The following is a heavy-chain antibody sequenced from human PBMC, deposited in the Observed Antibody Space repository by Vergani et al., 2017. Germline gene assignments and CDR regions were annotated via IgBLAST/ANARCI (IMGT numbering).Heavy chain of an antibody. CDR1: GFTFGDYY. V-gene: IGHV3-7*01. D-gene: IGHD3-22*01. Sequence: EVHLEESGGGLVQPGGSLRLSCAASGFTFGDYYMAWIRLAPGKGLDWVASIKRDGTETFYVDSVKGRFTISRDNAKTTLYLQMNSLRDEDRGVYYCAKDQYYDTRGYSSLDYWGQGTQVTVSS. CDR3: AKDQYYDTRGYSSLDY. J-gene: IGHJ4*02. CDR2: IKRDGTET.